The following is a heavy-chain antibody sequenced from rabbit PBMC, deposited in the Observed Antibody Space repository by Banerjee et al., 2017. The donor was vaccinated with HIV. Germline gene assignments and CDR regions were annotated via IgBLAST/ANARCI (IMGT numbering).Heavy chain of an antibody. V-gene: IGHV1S45*01. J-gene: IGHJ4*01. CDR3: ARDLAGVIGWNFSL. CDR1: GFSFSSSYW. CDR2: IYAGSSGST. D-gene: IGHD4-1*01. Sequence: QEQLEESGGDLVKPEGSLTLTCTASGFSFSSSYWICWVRQAPGKGLEWIACIYAGSSGSTAYASWAKGRFTISKTSSTTVTLQMTSLTAADTATYFCARDLAGVIGWNFSLWGPGTLVTVS.